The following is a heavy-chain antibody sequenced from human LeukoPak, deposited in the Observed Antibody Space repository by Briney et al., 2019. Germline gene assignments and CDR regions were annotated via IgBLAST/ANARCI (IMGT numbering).Heavy chain of an antibody. J-gene: IGHJ3*02. CDR2: IYSGGST. D-gene: IGHD3-22*01. Sequence: PGGSLRLSCAASGFTVSSNYMSWVRQAPGKGLEWVSVIYSGGSTYYADSVKGRFTISRDNSKNTLDLQMNSLRAQDTALHYCARGAYYDSSGYPDASDIWGQGTMVTVSS. V-gene: IGHV3-66*01. CDR3: ARGAYYDSSGYPDASDI. CDR1: GFTVSSNY.